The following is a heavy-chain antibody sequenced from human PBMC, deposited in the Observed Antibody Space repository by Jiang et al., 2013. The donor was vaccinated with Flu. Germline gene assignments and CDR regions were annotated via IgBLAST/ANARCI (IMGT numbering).Heavy chain of an antibody. Sequence: SGAEVKKPGASVKVSCKASGYIFTTYVIHWVRQAPGQRLEWMGWINAGDGNTKYSQKFQGRVTITRDTSTSTAYMEVSSLTSEDTAVYYCARSVGKYHLLHLDPWGQGTLVTVSS. CDR3: ARSVGKYHLLHLDP. V-gene: IGHV1-3*01. D-gene: IGHD2-2*01. CDR2: INAGDGNT. J-gene: IGHJ5*02. CDR1: GYIFTTYV.